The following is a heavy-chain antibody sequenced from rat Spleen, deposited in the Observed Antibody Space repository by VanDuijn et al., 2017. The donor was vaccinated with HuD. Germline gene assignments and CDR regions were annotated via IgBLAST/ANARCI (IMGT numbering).Heavy chain of an antibody. V-gene: IGHV2-13*01. CDR2: IWGNGNS. CDR3: ARAGAAMDA. Sequence: QVQLKESGPGLVQPSQTLSLTCTVSGFSLSNYGVFWVRQPPGKGLEWMGGIWGNGNSNYNSALKSRLSISRDTSKSQVYLKMNNLQTEDTATYYCARAGAAMDAWGQGASVTVSS. CDR1: GFSLSNYG. D-gene: IGHD1-2*01. J-gene: IGHJ4*01.